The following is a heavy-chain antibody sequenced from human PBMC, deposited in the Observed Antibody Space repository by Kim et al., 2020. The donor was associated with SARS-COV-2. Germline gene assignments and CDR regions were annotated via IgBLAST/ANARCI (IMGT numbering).Heavy chain of an antibody. CDR2: IYHSGST. CDR1: GYSISSGYY. CDR3: ARKGGVGDYGVDY. J-gene: IGHJ4*02. Sequence: SETLSLTCTVSGYSISSGYYWGWIRQPPGKGLEWIGSIYHSGSTYYNPSLKSRVTISVDTSKNQFSLKLSSVTAADTAVYYCARKGGVGDYGVDYWGQGTLVTVSS. D-gene: IGHD4-17*01. V-gene: IGHV4-38-2*02.